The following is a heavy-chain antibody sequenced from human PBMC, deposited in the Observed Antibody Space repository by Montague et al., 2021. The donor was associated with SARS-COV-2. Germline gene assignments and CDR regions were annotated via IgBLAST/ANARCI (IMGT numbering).Heavy chain of an antibody. V-gene: IGHV4-59*13. CDR1: GGSISGYY. CDR3: ARDSLVASYYYYGVDV. CDR2: IYFSGST. D-gene: IGHD2-2*01. J-gene: IGHJ6*02. Sequence: SETLSLTCTVSGGSISGYYWYWIRQPPGTGLEWVGNIYFSGSTNSNPSPTSRVTMSVDTSKNQLSLNLSSVSVADTAVYYCARDSLVASYYYYGVDVWGQGTTVTVAS.